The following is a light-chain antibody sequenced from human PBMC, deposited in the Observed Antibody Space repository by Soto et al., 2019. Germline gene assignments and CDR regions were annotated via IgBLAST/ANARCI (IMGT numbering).Light chain of an antibody. CDR3: QQSYSGPLT. Sequence: DIQMTQSPPTVSASVGDRVTVTCRASQSVNVWLAWYQQKPGKAPKLLIYKASTLESGVPSRFSGIGSGTDFTLSISSLQPEDFATYYCQQSYSGPLTFGGGTKVDIK. CDR1: QSVNVW. V-gene: IGKV1-5*03. CDR2: KAS. J-gene: IGKJ4*01.